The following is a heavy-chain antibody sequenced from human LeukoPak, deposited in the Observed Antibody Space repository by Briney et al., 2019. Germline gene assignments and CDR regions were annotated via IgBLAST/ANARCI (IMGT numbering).Heavy chain of an antibody. V-gene: IGHV3-33*06. J-gene: IGHJ4*02. Sequence: GALRLSCAASGFTFSSYGMHWVRQAPGKGLEWVAVIWYDGSNKYYADSVKGRFTISRDNSKNTLYLQMNSLRAEDTAVYYCAKEGGIAAAAPFDYWGQGTLVTVSS. CDR1: GFTFSSYG. CDR3: AKEGGIAAAAPFDY. D-gene: IGHD6-13*01. CDR2: IWYDGSNK.